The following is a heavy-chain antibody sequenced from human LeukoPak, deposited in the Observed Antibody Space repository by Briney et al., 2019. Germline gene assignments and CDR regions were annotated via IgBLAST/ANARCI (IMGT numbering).Heavy chain of an antibody. V-gene: IGHV4-61*08. D-gene: IGHD3-10*01. CDR3: ARSPYGSGSYYDFWYFDL. CDR2: IYYSGST. Sequence: PSGTLSLTCTVSGDSVTSGAYYWSWIRQPPGKGLEWIGCIYYSGSTHYNPALKSRVTISVDTSKNQFSLNLSSVTAADTAVYYCARSPYGSGSYYDFWYFDLWGRGTLVTVSS. CDR1: GDSVTSGAYY. J-gene: IGHJ2*01.